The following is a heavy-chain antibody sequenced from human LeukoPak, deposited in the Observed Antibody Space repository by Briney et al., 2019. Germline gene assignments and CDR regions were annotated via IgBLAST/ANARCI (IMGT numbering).Heavy chain of an antibody. CDR3: ARTAAAGTTGGAFDI. Sequence: GGSLRLSCGASGFTFSSYEMNWVRQAPGKGLEWVSYISSSGSTIYYADSVKGRFSISRDNAKNSLYLQMNSLRAEDTAVYYCARTAAAGTTGGAFDIWGQGTMVTVSS. CDR1: GFTFSSYE. J-gene: IGHJ3*02. CDR2: ISSSGSTI. V-gene: IGHV3-48*03. D-gene: IGHD6-13*01.